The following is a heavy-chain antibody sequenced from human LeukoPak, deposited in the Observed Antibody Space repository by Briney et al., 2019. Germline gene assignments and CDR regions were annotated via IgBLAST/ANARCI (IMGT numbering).Heavy chain of an antibody. CDR1: GFTFNNYA. CDR2: ISGSGAST. J-gene: IGHJ5*01. V-gene: IGHV3-23*01. CDR3: AKARGWYPEFDF. D-gene: IGHD6-19*01. Sequence: GGSLRLSCAASGFTFNNYALNWVRQAPGKGLEWVSTISGSGASTFYADSVKGRFTISRDDSKNTVYLQMNSLRAEDTAVYYCAKARGWYPEFDFWGQGTLVTVSS.